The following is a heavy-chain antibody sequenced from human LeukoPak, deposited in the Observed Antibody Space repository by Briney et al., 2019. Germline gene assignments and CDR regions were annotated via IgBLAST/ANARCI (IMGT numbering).Heavy chain of an antibody. CDR1: GFTFSSYA. Sequence: GGSLRLSCAASGFTFSSYAMSWVRQAPGKGLEWVANIKQDGSEKYYVDSVKGRFTISRDNAKNSLYLQMNSLRAEDTAVYYCARSGSYYYDAFDIWGQGTMVTVSS. D-gene: IGHD1-26*01. CDR2: IKQDGSEK. J-gene: IGHJ3*02. V-gene: IGHV3-7*01. CDR3: ARSGSYYYDAFDI.